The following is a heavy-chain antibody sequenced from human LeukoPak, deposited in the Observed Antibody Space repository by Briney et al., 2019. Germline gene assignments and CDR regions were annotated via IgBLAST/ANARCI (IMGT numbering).Heavy chain of an antibody. V-gene: IGHV3-21*01. Sequence: GASLRLSCAASGFSFSTYAMNWVRQAPGKGLEWVSSISSSSSYIYYADSVKGRFTISRDNAKNSLYLQMNSLRAEDTAVYYCARVGYMVRGVMSYFDYWGQGTLVTVSS. D-gene: IGHD3-10*01. CDR3: ARVGYMVRGVMSYFDY. CDR1: GFSFSTYA. CDR2: ISSSSSYI. J-gene: IGHJ4*02.